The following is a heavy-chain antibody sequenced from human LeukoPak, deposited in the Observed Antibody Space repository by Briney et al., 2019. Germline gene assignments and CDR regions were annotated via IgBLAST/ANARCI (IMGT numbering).Heavy chain of an antibody. CDR3: ARHGDDDYYDSSGSNYYYYMDV. CDR2: IIPIFGTA. V-gene: IGHV1-69*05. D-gene: IGHD3-22*01. J-gene: IGHJ6*03. Sequence: ASVKVSCKASGGTFSSYAISWVRQAPGQGLEWMGRIIPIFGTANYAQKFQGRVTITTDESTSTAYMELSSLRSEDTAVYYCARHGDDDYYDSSGSNYYYYMDVWGKGTTVTVSS. CDR1: GGTFSSYA.